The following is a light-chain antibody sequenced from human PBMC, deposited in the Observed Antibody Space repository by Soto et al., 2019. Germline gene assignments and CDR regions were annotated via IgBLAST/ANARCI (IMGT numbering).Light chain of an antibody. J-gene: IGLJ2*01. CDR1: SSDVGGYNH. CDR2: DVS. Sequence: QSALTQPASVSGSPGQSITISCTGTSSDVGGYNHVSWYQQHPGKAPKLMIYDVSNRPSGVSNRFSGSKSGNTASLTISGLQAEDEADYYCSSYTGSSTPLVFGGGTKLTVL. CDR3: SSYTGSSTPLV. V-gene: IGLV2-14*01.